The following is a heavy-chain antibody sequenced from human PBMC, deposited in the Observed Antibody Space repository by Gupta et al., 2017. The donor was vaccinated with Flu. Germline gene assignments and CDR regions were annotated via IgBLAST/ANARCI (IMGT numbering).Heavy chain of an antibody. J-gene: IGHJ3*01. V-gene: IGHV3-74*01. CDR1: GFTFDAYW. CDR2: IETDGSAA. CDR3: ARAMLTTSWGAFDV. D-gene: IGHD3-16*01. Sequence: EVQLVESGGGLVQPGGSLRLSCAASGFTFDAYWIHWVRQAPGKGLVWVSRIETDGSAATYADSVKGRFTVSRDNAKNTLYLHMTSLRAEDTAVYFCARAMLTTSWGAFDVWGQGTVVTVSS.